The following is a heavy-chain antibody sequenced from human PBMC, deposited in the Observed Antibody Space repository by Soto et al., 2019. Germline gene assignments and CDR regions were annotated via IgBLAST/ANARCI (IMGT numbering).Heavy chain of an antibody. J-gene: IGHJ3*02. Sequence: QVQLQESGPGLVKPSETLSLTCTVSGGSISSYYWSWIRQPPGKGLEWIGYIYHSGSTNYIPSLKSRLTISLDMSKNQFSLTLSSVTAADTAVYYCARQLVVVVAAATRGGAFDIWCQGTMVTVSS. D-gene: IGHD2-15*01. CDR1: GGSISSYY. V-gene: IGHV4-59*08. CDR2: IYHSGST. CDR3: ARQLVVVVAAATRGGAFDI.